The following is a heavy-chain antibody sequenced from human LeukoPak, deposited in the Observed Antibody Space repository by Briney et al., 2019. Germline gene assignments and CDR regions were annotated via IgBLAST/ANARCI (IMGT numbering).Heavy chain of an antibody. J-gene: IGHJ4*02. D-gene: IGHD5-18*01. V-gene: IGHV4-39*01. CDR1: GGSVSSRSYY. Sequence: SETLSLTCTVSGGSVSSRSYYWGWIRQPPGKGLEWIGSNYYGGSTHYSPSLKSRVTISVDTSKNQFSLKLSSVTAADTAVYYCARRGDSHAIFDYRGQGILVTVSS. CDR2: NYYGGST. CDR3: ARRGDSHAIFDY.